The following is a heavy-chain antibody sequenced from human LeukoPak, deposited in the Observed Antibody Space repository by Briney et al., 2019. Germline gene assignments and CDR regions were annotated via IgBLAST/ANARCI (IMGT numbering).Heavy chain of an antibody. V-gene: IGHV3-7*03. D-gene: IGHD3-10*01. CDR2: IKEDGSEK. CDR3: AKTFGSGSYYRPFDY. J-gene: IGHJ4*02. Sequence: GGSLRLSCAASGFRFSSYWMSWVRQAPRKGLEWVANIKEDGSEKYYVDSVKGRFIISRDNAKNSMYLQMDSLRAEDTAVYYCAKTFGSGSYYRPFDYWGQGTLVTVSS. CDR1: GFRFSSYW.